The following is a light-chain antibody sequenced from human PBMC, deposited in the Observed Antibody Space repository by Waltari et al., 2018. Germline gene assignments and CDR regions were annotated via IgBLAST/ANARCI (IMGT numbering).Light chain of an antibody. Sequence: QSALTQPASVSGSPGQSITISCTGTSSDVGSSNLVSWYQPHPGKAPKLLIYGGNKRPSGVSNRFSGSKSGNTASLTISGLQAEDEADYYCCSYAGASTVVFGGGTRVTVL. CDR1: SSDVGSSNL. V-gene: IGLV2-23*01. CDR2: GGN. J-gene: IGLJ2*01. CDR3: CSYAGASTVV.